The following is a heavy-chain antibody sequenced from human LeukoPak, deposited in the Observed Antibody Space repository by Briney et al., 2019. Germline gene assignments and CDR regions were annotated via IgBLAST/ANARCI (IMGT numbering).Heavy chain of an antibody. D-gene: IGHD3-3*01. J-gene: IGHJ4*02. V-gene: IGHV1-2*02. CDR3: ARSHDFWSGTDFDY. CDR1: GYTFTGYY. CDR2: INPNSGGT. Sequence: ASVKVSCKASGYTFTGYYMHWVRQAPGQGLEWMGWINPNSGGTNYAQKFQGRVTMTRDMSISTAYMELSRLRSDDTAVYYCARSHDFWSGTDFDYWGQGTLVTVSS.